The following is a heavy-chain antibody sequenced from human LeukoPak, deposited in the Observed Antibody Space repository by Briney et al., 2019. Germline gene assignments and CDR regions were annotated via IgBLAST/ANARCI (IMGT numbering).Heavy chain of an antibody. J-gene: IGHJ4*02. CDR1: GYTFSAYY. CDR2: INPTSGVT. Sequence: GASVKVSCKASGYTFSAYYIHWVRQAPGQGLEWMGRINPTSGVTNYAQNFQGRVTMTRDMSISTAHMELSRLRFDDTAVYYRVRLMGTTTKASYWGQGTLVTVSS. D-gene: IGHD1-14*01. CDR3: VRLMGTTTKASY. V-gene: IGHV1-2*06.